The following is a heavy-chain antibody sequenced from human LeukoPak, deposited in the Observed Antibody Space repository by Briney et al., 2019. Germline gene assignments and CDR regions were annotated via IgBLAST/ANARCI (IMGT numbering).Heavy chain of an antibody. Sequence: PGGSLRLSCAASGFTFSNAWMSWVRQAPGKGLEWVGRIKSKTDGGTTDYAAPVKGRFTISRDGSKNTLYLQMNSLKTEDTAVYYCTTERCSSTSCYYYYYYGMDVWGQGTTVTVSS. D-gene: IGHD2-2*01. J-gene: IGHJ6*02. CDR2: IKSKTDGGTT. CDR1: GFTFSNAW. V-gene: IGHV3-15*01. CDR3: TTERCSSTSCYYYYYYGMDV.